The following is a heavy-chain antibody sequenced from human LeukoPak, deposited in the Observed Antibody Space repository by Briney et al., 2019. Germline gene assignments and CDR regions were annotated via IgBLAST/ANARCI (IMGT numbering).Heavy chain of an antibody. D-gene: IGHD6-19*01. CDR2: ISWNSVSI. J-gene: IGHJ1*01. V-gene: IGHV3-9*01. Sequence: GGSLRLSCAASGFTFDDYAMHWVRHAPGKGLEWVSGISWNSVSIGYGDSVKGRFTISRDNAKNSLFLQMNSLRPEDTALYYCAKDHYSSRLGEFQYWGQGTLVTVSS. CDR3: AKDHYSSRLGEFQY. CDR1: GFTFDDYA.